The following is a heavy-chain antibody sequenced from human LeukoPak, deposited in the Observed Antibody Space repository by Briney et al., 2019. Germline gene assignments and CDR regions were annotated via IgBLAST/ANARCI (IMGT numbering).Heavy chain of an antibody. V-gene: IGHV3-23*01. J-gene: IGHJ2*01. Sequence: QLGGSLRLSCAASGFTFSSYAMSWVRQAPGKGLEWVSAISGSGGSTYYADSVKGRFTISRDNSKNTLYLQMNSLRAEDTAVYYCAKGASNSLNADWYFDLWGRGTLVTVSS. CDR2: ISGSGGST. D-gene: IGHD4-11*01. CDR3: AKGASNSLNADWYFDL. CDR1: GFTFSSYA.